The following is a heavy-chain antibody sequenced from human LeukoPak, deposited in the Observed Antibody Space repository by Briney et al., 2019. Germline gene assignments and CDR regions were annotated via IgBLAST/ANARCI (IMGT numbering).Heavy chain of an antibody. Sequence: GGSLRLSCAASGFTFNNYAMSWVRQAPGKGLEWVSGISGSGGSTYYADSVKGRFTISRDNSKNTLYLQMNSLIAEDTAVYYCAKDSVPYYYGSGSYPDYWGQGTLVTVSS. CDR2: ISGSGGST. D-gene: IGHD3-10*01. CDR1: GFTFNNYA. CDR3: AKDSVPYYYGSGSYPDY. J-gene: IGHJ4*02. V-gene: IGHV3-23*01.